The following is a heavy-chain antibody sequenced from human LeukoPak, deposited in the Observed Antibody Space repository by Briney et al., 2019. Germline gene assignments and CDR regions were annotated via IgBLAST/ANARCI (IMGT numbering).Heavy chain of an antibody. V-gene: IGHV4-59*01. CDR1: GGSISSYY. Sequence: PSETLSLTCTVSGGSISSYYWSWIRQPPGKGLEWIGYIYYSGSTNYNPSLKSRVTISVDTSKNQFSLKLSSVTAADTAVYYCAGGLAAAVRGPWGQGTLVTVSS. J-gene: IGHJ5*02. CDR2: IYYSGST. D-gene: IGHD6-13*01. CDR3: AGGLAAAVRGP.